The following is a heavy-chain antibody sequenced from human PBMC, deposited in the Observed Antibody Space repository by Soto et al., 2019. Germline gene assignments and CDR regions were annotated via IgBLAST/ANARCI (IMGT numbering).Heavy chain of an antibody. V-gene: IGHV4-30-2*01. CDR1: GASISGGFYS. J-gene: IGHJ4*02. CDR2: TYHSGNT. D-gene: IGHD6-19*01. CDR3: ARQAGPIFDY. Sequence: QLQLQESDSGLVKHSQTLSLTCAVSGASISGGFYSWSWIRQPPGKGLEWIGHTYHSGNTYYNPSPKSRVTISLVRSKNQSSLKLNSVTAADTAVYYCARQAGPIFDYWGQGTLVTVSS.